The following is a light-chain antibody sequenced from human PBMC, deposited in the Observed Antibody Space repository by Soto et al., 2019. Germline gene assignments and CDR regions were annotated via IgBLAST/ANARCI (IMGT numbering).Light chain of an antibody. V-gene: IGKV3-20*01. CDR2: GAS. CDR3: QQYGSSIT. CDR1: QSVSSSY. Sequence: EIVLTQSPGTLSLSPGERATLSCRASQSVSSSYLAWYQQKPGQAPRLLIYGASSRATGIPDRFSGSGSGTYFTLTISRLEPEDFAVYYCQQYGSSITFGQGTRLEMK. J-gene: IGKJ5*01.